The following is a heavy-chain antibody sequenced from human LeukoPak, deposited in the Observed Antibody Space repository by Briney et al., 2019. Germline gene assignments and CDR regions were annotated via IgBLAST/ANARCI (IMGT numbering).Heavy chain of an antibody. D-gene: IGHD6-19*01. Sequence: GGPLRLSCAASGFTFSSYWMHWVRQTPGKALDLVSAISGSGGSTYYADSVKGRFTISRDNSKNTLYLQMNSLRAEDTAVYYCAKDHYLWQWLVRFVMDVWGKGTTVSVSS. V-gene: IGHV3-23*01. CDR1: GFTFSSYW. CDR2: ISGSGGST. CDR3: AKDHYLWQWLVRFVMDV. J-gene: IGHJ6*03.